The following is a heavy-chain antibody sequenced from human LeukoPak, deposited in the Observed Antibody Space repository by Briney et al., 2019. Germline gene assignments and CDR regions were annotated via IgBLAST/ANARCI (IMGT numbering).Heavy chain of an antibody. CDR2: INHSGST. V-gene: IGHV4-34*01. D-gene: IGHD1-14*01. CDR3: ARGTGGVYHYYGMDV. Sequence: SETLSLTCAVYGGSFSGYYWSWIRQPPGKGLEWIGEINHSGSTNYNPSLKSRVTISVDTSKNQFSLKLSSVTAADTAVYYCARGTGGVYHYYGMDVWGQGTTVTVSS. J-gene: IGHJ6*02. CDR1: GGSFSGYY.